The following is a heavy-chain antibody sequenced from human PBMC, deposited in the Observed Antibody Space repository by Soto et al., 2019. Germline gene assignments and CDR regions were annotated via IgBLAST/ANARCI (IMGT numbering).Heavy chain of an antibody. Sequence: ASVKVSCKASGYTFTSYGISWVRQAPGQGLEWMGWISAYNGNTNYAQKLQGRVTMTTDTSTSTAYMELRSLRSDDTAVYYCARSTVFKFNARERGYDFFDYWGQGTLVTVSS. V-gene: IGHV1-18*01. CDR3: ARSTVFKFNARERGYDFFDY. CDR2: ISAYNGNT. CDR1: GYTFTSYG. D-gene: IGHD5-12*01. J-gene: IGHJ4*02.